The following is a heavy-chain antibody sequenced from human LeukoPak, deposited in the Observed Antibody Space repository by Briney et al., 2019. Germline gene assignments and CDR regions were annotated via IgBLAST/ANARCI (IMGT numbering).Heavy chain of an antibody. J-gene: IGHJ4*02. CDR1: GFTFSSYW. CDR2: ISYDGSNK. Sequence: GGSLRLSCEASGFTFSSYWMHWVRQAPGKGLEWVAVISYDGSNKYYADSVKGRFTISRDNSKNTLYLQMNSLRAEDTAVYYCARRAGAYSHPYDYWGQGTLVTVSS. V-gene: IGHV3-30*03. CDR3: ARRAGAYSHPYDY. D-gene: IGHD4/OR15-4a*01.